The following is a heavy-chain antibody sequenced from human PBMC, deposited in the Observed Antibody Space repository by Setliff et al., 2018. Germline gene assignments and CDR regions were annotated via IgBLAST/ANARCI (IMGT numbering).Heavy chain of an antibody. D-gene: IGHD2-15*01. Sequence: PGGSLRLSCEASGFTFSSYTMTWVRQAPGEGLEWVANIKKDGDEKYYVDSMKGRVTISRDNAKNSLYLQMDSLRAEDTAVYYCAGQGGGYCRGGSCIQDALSVWGQGTRVTVSS. V-gene: IGHV3-7*01. J-gene: IGHJ3*01. CDR3: AGQGGGYCRGGSCIQDALSV. CDR2: IKKDGDEK. CDR1: GFTFSSYT.